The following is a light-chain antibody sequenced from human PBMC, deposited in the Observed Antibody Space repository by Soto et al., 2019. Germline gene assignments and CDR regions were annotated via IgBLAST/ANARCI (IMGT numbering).Light chain of an antibody. Sequence: QLVLTQPPSVTGAPGQRVTISCTWTNSNIGTGYGVHWYQQFPGTAPRLLTYGDNNRPSGVPDRFSGSKSGTSASLAITGLQSEDEAEYYGQSYDTSRFGLMFGGGTKLTVL. CDR3: QSYDTSRFGLM. J-gene: IGLJ3*02. CDR1: NSNIGTGYG. V-gene: IGLV1-40*01. CDR2: GDN.